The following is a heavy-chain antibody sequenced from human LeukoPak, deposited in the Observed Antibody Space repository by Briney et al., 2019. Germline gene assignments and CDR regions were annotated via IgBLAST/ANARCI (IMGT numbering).Heavy chain of an antibody. Sequence: GGSLRLSCGAYGFSFSSDVMQWVRQAPGKGREWVAVIWYDGSNKYYADSVKGRFTISRDNSKNTLYLQMNSLRPEDTAVYYCARRRGYYFVYWGQGTLVTVSS. J-gene: IGHJ4*02. D-gene: IGHD2-21*01. CDR1: GFSFSSDV. CDR2: IWYDGSNK. V-gene: IGHV3-33*01. CDR3: ARRRGYYFVY.